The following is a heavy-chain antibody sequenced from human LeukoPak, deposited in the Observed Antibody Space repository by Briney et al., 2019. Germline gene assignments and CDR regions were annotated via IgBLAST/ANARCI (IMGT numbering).Heavy chain of an antibody. Sequence: GASVKVSFKASGYTFTGYYMHWVRQAPGQGLEWMGWINPNSGGTNYAQKFQGRVTMTRDTSISTAYMELSRLRSDDTAVYYCARVDTAMASPFDYWGQGTLVTVSS. J-gene: IGHJ4*02. CDR2: INPNSGGT. CDR1: GYTFTGYY. CDR3: ARVDTAMASPFDY. V-gene: IGHV1-2*02. D-gene: IGHD5-18*01.